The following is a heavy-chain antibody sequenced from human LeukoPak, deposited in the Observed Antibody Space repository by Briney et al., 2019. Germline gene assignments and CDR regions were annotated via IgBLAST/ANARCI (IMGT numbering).Heavy chain of an antibody. D-gene: IGHD4-17*01. CDR2: ISYDGSNK. CDR1: GFTFSSYA. V-gene: IGHV3-30*04. J-gene: IGHJ4*02. CDR3: AGPFYGDQYRVDY. Sequence: GGSLRLSCAASGFTFSSYAMHWVRQAPGKGLEWVAVISYDGSNKYYADSVKGRFTISRDNSKNTLYLQMNSLRAEDTAVYYCAGPFYGDQYRVDYWGQGTLVTVSS.